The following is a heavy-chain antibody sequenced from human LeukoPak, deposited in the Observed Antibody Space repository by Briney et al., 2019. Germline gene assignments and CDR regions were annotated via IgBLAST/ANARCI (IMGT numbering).Heavy chain of an antibody. CDR2: IYSGGST. V-gene: IGHV3-53*01. D-gene: IGHD3-9*01. Sequence: GGSLRLSCAASGFTVSSNYMSWVRQAPGKGLEWVSVIYSGGSTYYADSVKGRFTISRDNSKNTLHLQMNSLRAEDTAVYYCAREHILTGYYDYYHYYGMDVWGQGTTVTVSS. CDR1: GFTVSSNY. J-gene: IGHJ6*02. CDR3: AREHILTGYYDYYHYYGMDV.